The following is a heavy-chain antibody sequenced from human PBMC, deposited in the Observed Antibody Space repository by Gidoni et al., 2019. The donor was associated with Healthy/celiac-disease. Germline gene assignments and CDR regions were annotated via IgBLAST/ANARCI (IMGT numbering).Heavy chain of an antibody. CDR2: ISGSGGST. J-gene: IGHJ4*02. V-gene: IGHV3-23*01. D-gene: IGHD3-22*01. CDR3: AKVGKAYYYDSEGDY. CDR1: GFTFSSYA. Sequence: EVQLLESGGGLVQPGGSLRLSCAASGFTFSSYAMGWVRQAPGKGLGWVFAISGSGGSTYYADSVKGRFTISRDNSKNTLYLQMNSLRAEDTAVYYCAKVGKAYYYDSEGDYWGQGTLVTVSS.